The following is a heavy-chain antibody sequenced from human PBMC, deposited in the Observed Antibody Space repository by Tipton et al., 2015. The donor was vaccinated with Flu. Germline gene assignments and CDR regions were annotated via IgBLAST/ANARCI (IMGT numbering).Heavy chain of an antibody. CDR3: AKHWGWASGWLEMDWFDP. CDR1: GFTFSSYA. CDR2: ISGSGGST. D-gene: IGHD6-19*01. J-gene: IGHJ5*02. V-gene: IGHV3-23*01. Sequence: GSLRLSCAASGFTFSSYAMSWVRQAPGKGLEGVSAISGSGGSTYYADSVKGRFTISRDNSKNTLYLQMNSLRAEDTAVYYCAKHWGWASGWLEMDWFDPWGQGTLVTVSS.